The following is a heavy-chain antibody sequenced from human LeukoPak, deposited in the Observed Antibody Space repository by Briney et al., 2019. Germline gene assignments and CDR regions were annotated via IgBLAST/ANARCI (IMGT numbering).Heavy chain of an antibody. Sequence: GGSLRLSCAASGFTFSSYGMSWVRQAPGKGLEWVSVISGSGGSTYYADSVKGRFTISRDNSKNTLYLQMNSLRAEDTAVYYCAKDERQWLGLGYFDYWGQGTLVTVSS. D-gene: IGHD6-19*01. CDR3: AKDERQWLGLGYFDY. CDR1: GFTFSSYG. J-gene: IGHJ4*02. V-gene: IGHV3-23*01. CDR2: ISGSGGST.